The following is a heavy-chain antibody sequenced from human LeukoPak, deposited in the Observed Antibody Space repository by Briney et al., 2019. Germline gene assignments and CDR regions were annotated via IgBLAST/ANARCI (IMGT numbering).Heavy chain of an antibody. V-gene: IGHV1-2*02. D-gene: IGHD3-10*01. J-gene: IGHJ4*02. Sequence: GASVKVSCKASGYSLTGYYIHWVRQAPGQGLEWMGWINPNSGGTNYAQKFQGRVIMTRDTSISTAYMELSRLRSDDTAVYYCARVVRGVMGATYYFDYWGQGTLVTVSS. CDR1: GYSLTGYY. CDR3: ARVVRGVMGATYYFDY. CDR2: INPNSGGT.